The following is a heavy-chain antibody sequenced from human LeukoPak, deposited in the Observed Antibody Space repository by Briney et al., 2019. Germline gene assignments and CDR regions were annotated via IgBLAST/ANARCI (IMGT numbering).Heavy chain of an antibody. Sequence: GGSLRLSCAVSGLTLSNYGISWVRQAPGKGLEWVAGISGSGGSTNYADSVKGRFTISRDNPKNTLFLQMNSLRAEDTAVYFCAKRGVVIRVILVGFHKEAYYFDSWGQGALVTVSS. CDR2: ISGSGGST. CDR3: AKRGVVIRVILVGFHKEAYYFDS. V-gene: IGHV3-23*01. J-gene: IGHJ4*02. D-gene: IGHD3-22*01. CDR1: GLTLSNYG.